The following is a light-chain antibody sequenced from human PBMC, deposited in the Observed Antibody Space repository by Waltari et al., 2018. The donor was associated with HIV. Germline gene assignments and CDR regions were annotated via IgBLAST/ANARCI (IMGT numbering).Light chain of an antibody. V-gene: IGLV1-44*01. CDR3: AAWDDGLNGWV. CDR1: SSNIGSNI. Sequence: QSVLTQPPSASGTPGQRVTISCSGSSSNIGSNIVNWNQQLPGTAPKLLIYSNSQRPSWVPYRFSGSKSGSSASLAISGLQSEDEADDYCAAWDDGLNGWVFGGGTKLTVL. J-gene: IGLJ3*02. CDR2: SNS.